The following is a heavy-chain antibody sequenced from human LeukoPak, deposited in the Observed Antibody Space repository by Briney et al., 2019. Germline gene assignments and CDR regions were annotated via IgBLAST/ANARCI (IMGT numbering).Heavy chain of an antibody. V-gene: IGHV3-66*01. CDR2: ISSAGTT. D-gene: IGHD6-13*01. CDR3: AKVVAVAGLDAFDI. CDR1: GFTVSSSY. J-gene: IGHJ3*02. Sequence: GGSLRLSCAASGFTVSSSYMSWVRQAPGKGLEWVSIISSAGTTYYADSVKGRFTISRDNFKNTMYLQMRSLRAEDTAVYYCAKVVAVAGLDAFDIWGQGTMVTVSS.